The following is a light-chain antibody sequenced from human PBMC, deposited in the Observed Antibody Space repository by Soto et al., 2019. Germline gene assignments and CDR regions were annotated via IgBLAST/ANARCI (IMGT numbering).Light chain of an antibody. V-gene: IGKV3-11*01. CDR1: QSVSSL. CDR3: QQYNDWPPMYT. CDR2: DAS. Sequence: EIVSTQSPATLSLSPGERATLSCRASQSVSSLLAWYQQKPGQAPRLLIYDASSRATGIPTRFSGSGSGTDFTLTISSLEPEDFAVYYCQQYNDWPPMYTFGQGTKLEIK. J-gene: IGKJ2*01.